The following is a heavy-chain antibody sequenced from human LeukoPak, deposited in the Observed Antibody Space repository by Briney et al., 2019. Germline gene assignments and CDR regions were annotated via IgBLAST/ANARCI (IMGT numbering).Heavy chain of an antibody. CDR2: IYGSGNT. V-gene: IGHV4-59*12. CDR1: GGSIRSYY. D-gene: IGHD3-10*01. CDR3: AREGLGETYFEY. J-gene: IGHJ4*02. Sequence: SGTLSLTCTVSGGSIRSYYWSWIRQPPGKGLEWIGYIYGSGNTNYNPSLKSRVTMSIDTSKNHFSLRLTSVTAADTAVYYCAREGLGETYFEYWGRGILVTVSS.